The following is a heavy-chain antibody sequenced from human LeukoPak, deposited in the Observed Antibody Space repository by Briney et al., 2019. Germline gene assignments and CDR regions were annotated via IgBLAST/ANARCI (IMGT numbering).Heavy chain of an antibody. CDR2: IYYSGST. D-gene: IGHD6-13*01. CDR3: ARDDSSSWYNWFDP. Sequence: PSETLSLTCTVSGGSISSYYWSWIRQPPGKGLEWIGYIYYSGSTNYNPSLKSRVTISVDTSKNQFSLKPSSVTAADTAMYYCARDDSSSWYNWFDPWGQGTLVTVSS. J-gene: IGHJ5*02. V-gene: IGHV4-59*01. CDR1: GGSISSYY.